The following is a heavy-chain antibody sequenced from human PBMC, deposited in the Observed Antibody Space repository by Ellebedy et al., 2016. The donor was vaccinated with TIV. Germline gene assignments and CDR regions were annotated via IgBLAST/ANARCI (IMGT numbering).Heavy chain of an antibody. Sequence: GESLKISCAASGFTFSSYAMHWVRQAPGKGLEWVAVISYDGSNKYYADSVKGRFTISRDNSKNTLYLQMNSLRAEDTAVYYCARDMGDRYYFDYWGQGTLVTVSS. J-gene: IGHJ4*02. V-gene: IGHV3-30*01. CDR3: ARDMGDRYYFDY. CDR1: GFTFSSYA. D-gene: IGHD1-26*01. CDR2: ISYDGSNK.